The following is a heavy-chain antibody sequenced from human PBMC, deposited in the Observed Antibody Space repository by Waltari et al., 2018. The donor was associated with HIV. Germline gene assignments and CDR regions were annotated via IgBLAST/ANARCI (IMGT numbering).Heavy chain of an antibody. CDR1: GYTFTSYG. CDR2: ISAYNGNT. Sequence: VQSEREMTPPRASVKVSCTTHGYTFTSYGISWLRLGPGQGFEGVGWISAYNGNTNYAQKCRGRVTLTTDTSTSTAYMELRGLRHEDMAIYYCARDKGASDTYKAEYFQHWGRGTLVSVSA. D-gene: IGHD1-20*01. J-gene: IGHJ1*01. V-gene: IGHV1-18*03. CDR3: ARDKGASDTYKAEYFQH.